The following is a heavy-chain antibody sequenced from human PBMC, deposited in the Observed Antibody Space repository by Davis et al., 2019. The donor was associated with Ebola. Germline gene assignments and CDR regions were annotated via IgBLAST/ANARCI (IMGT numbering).Heavy chain of an antibody. CDR1: GYTFTSYG. J-gene: IGHJ6*02. CDR3: ARSPGGRNGMDV. CDR2: IITDNGNR. Sequence: ASVKVSCKASGYTFTSYGISWVRQAPGQGLEWMGWIITDNGNRNYAQKFQGRVTMTTDTSTSTAHMELRRLRSDDTAVYYCARSPGGRNGMDVWGQGTTVTVS. V-gene: IGHV1-18*04.